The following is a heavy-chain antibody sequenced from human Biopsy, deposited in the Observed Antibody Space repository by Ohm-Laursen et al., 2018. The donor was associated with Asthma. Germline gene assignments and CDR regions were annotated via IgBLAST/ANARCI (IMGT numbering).Heavy chain of an antibody. D-gene: IGHD1-26*01. CDR3: AKDVFPGWELRRGPDY. J-gene: IGHJ4*02. V-gene: IGHV3-30*18. CDR2: ISFDGSNK. CDR1: GFTFSNYG. Sequence: SLRLSCTASGFTFSNYGMRSVRQAPGKGLDWVAVISFDGSNKNYTDSVKGRFTISRDNSRNTLHLQMNSLRAEDTAVYYCAKDVFPGWELRRGPDYWGQGTLVTVSS.